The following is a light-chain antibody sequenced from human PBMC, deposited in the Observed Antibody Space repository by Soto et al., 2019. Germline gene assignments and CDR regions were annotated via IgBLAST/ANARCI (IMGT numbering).Light chain of an antibody. V-gene: IGKV1-5*01. CDR1: QSISSW. Sequence: DIQMTQSPSTLSASVGDRVTITCRASQSISSWLAWHQQKPGKAPKLLIYDASSLQSGVPSRFSGSGSGTEFSLTISSLQPDDFATYYCHQYSSHSLGTFGQGTKVEIK. CDR2: DAS. J-gene: IGKJ1*01. CDR3: HQYSSHSLGT.